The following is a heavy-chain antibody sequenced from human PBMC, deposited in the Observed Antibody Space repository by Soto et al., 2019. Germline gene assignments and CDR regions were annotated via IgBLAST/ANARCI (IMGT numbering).Heavy chain of an antibody. V-gene: IGHV4-4*07. D-gene: IGHD1-26*01. Sequence: SETLSLTCTVSGGSISSYYWSWIRQPAGKGLEWIGRIYASGVTNYNPSLKSRITMSVDTSRNHFSLKLTSVTAADAAVYFCARMRSNLFDPWGQGTLVTVSS. CDR1: GGSISSYY. J-gene: IGHJ5*02. CDR3: ARMRSNLFDP. CDR2: IYASGVT.